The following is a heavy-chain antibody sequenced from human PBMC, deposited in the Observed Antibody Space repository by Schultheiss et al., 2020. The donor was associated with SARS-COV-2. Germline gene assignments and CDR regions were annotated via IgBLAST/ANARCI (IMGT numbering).Heavy chain of an antibody. CDR2: ISGSGGST. D-gene: IGHD3-22*01. Sequence: GGSLRLSCAASGFTFSSYAMSWVRQAPGKGLEWVSAISGSGGSTYYADSVKGRFTISRDNSKNTLYLQMNSLRAEDTAVYYFARKRGAHYYDSSGYLQDYYYGMDVWGQGTTVTVSS. CDR1: GFTFSSYA. J-gene: IGHJ6*02. CDR3: ARKRGAHYYDSSGYLQDYYYGMDV. V-gene: IGHV3-23*01.